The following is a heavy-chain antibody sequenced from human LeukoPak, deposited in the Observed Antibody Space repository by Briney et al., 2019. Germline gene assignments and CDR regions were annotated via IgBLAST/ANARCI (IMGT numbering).Heavy chain of an antibody. J-gene: IGHJ4*02. CDR1: GDSGSNNIAT. V-gene: IGHV6-1*01. Sequence: SQTLSLTCAISGDSGSNNIATWNWVRKSPARGLEWLGSTYYSSRWGNDYALSVKVRITINQDPSRNQFSPLLNSVTPEDTAVYYCVRDSDEYYWALGFWGQGTPVTVCS. CDR3: VRDSDEYYWALGF. D-gene: IGHD3-10*01. CDR2: TYYSSRWGN.